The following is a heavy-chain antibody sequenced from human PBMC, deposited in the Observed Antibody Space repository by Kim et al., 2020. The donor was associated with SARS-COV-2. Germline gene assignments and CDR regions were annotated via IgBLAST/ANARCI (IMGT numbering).Heavy chain of an antibody. V-gene: IGHV3-21*01. D-gene: IGHD2-15*01. CDR1: GFTFSSYS. CDR2: ISSSSSYI. J-gene: IGHJ6*02. Sequence: GGSLILSCAASGFTFSSYSMNWVRQAPGKGLEWVSSISSSSSYIYYADSVKGRFTISRDNAKNSLYLQMNSLRAEDTAVYYCAREDIVVTIYGMDVWGQGTTVTVSS. CDR3: AREDIVVTIYGMDV.